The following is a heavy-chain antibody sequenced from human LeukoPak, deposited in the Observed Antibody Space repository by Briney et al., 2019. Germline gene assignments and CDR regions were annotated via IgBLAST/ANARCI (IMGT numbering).Heavy chain of an antibody. V-gene: IGHV3-48*04. D-gene: IGHD6-13*01. CDR1: GFTFSSYS. Sequence: GGSLRLSCAASGFTFSSYSMNWVRQAPGKGLEWVSYISSSGSTIYYADSVKGRFTISRDNAKNSLYLQMNSLRAEDTGIYYCARKRVAATSGGGPNNWFDPWGQGTLVTVSS. J-gene: IGHJ5*02. CDR3: ARKRVAATSGGGPNNWFDP. CDR2: ISSSGSTI.